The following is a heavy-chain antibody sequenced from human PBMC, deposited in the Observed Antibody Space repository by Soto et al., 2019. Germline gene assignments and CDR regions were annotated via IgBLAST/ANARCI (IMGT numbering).Heavy chain of an antibody. D-gene: IGHD6-6*01. CDR2: IIPILGIA. CDR1: GGTFSSYT. Sequence: ASVKVSCKASGGTFSSYTISWVRQAPGQGLEWMGRIIPILGIANYAQKLQGRVTITTDKPTSTAYMELRSLRSDDTAVYYCAGHLYSSSSDYYYGMDVWGQGTTVTVSS. J-gene: IGHJ6*02. V-gene: IGHV1-69*02. CDR3: AGHLYSSSSDYYYGMDV.